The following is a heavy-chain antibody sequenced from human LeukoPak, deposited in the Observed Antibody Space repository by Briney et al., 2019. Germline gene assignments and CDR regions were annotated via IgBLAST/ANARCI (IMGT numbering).Heavy chain of an antibody. CDR1: GITLSVYW. CDR2: IKQDGSEK. Sequence: GGSLRLSCAASGITLSVYWMSWVRQAPGKGLEWVANIKQDGSEKYYRDSVQGRFTISRDNAKNSLYLQMNSLRAEDTSVYYCARSGSGYFDYWGQGSLVTVSS. J-gene: IGHJ4*02. CDR3: ARSGSGYFDY. V-gene: IGHV3-7*01.